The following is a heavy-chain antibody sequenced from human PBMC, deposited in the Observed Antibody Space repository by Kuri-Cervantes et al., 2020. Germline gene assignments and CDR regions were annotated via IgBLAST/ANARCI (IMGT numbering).Heavy chain of an antibody. CDR1: GYTLTSYG. V-gene: IGHV1-18*01. Sequence: ASVKVSCKASGYTLTSYGIIWVRQAPGQGLEWMGWISAYNGDTNYAQKLQGRVTMTTDTSTSTAYMELRSLRSEDTAVYYCARDKGSCYANGAFDIWGQGTMVTVSS. D-gene: IGHD2-2*01. J-gene: IGHJ3*02. CDR3: ARDKGSCYANGAFDI. CDR2: ISAYNGDT.